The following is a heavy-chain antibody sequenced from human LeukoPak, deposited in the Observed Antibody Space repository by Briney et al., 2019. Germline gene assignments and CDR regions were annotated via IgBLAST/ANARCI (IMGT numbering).Heavy chain of an antibody. Sequence: SETLSLTCTVSGGSISSYYWSWIRQPPGKGLEWIGYIYYSGSTNYNPSLKSRVTISVDTSKNQFSLKLSSVTAADTAVYYCAKDRLTLSAFDIWGQGTMVTVSS. D-gene: IGHD3-16*01. V-gene: IGHV4-59*01. CDR1: GGSISSYY. CDR2: IYYSGST. J-gene: IGHJ3*02. CDR3: AKDRLTLSAFDI.